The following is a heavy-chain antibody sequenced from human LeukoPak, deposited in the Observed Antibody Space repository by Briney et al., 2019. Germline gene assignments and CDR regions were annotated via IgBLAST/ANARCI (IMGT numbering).Heavy chain of an antibody. CDR1: GYTFTSYD. CDR3: ARGPTTDSRFDP. D-gene: IGHD3-22*01. Sequence: ASAKVSCKASGYTFTSYDINWVRQATGQGLEWMGWMNPNSGNTGYAQKFQGRVTMTRNTSISTAYMELSSLRSEDTAVYYCARGPTTDSRFDPWGQGTLVTVSS. V-gene: IGHV1-8*01. CDR2: MNPNSGNT. J-gene: IGHJ5*02.